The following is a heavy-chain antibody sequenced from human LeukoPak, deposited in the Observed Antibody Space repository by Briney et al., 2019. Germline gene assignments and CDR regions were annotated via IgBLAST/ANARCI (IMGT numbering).Heavy chain of an antibody. CDR1: GFTFSSYS. V-gene: IGHV3-21*01. D-gene: IGHD6-13*01. CDR3: AREYSSSWYHRYYYYMDV. J-gene: IGHJ6*03. Sequence: GGSLRLSCAASGFTFSSYSMNWVRQAPGKGLEWVSSISSSSSSYIYYADSVKGRFTISRDNAKNSLYLQMNSLRAEDTAVYYCAREYSSSWYHRYYYYMDVWGKGTTVTVSS. CDR2: ISSSSSSYI.